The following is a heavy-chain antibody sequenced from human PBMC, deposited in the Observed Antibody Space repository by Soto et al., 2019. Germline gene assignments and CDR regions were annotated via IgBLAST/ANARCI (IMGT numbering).Heavy chain of an antibody. V-gene: IGHV1-8*01. CDR2: MNPKSGNT. CDR3: AREYGDLDV. J-gene: IGHJ6*02. D-gene: IGHD2-21*01. CDR1: GYTFSSYD. Sequence: QVQLVQTGAEVKKPGASVKVSCKASGYTFSSYDIHWVRQATGQGLEWMGWMNPKSGNTGYAQKFKGRVTMTRDTSISTAYMEVSSLRSEDTAMYYCAREYGDLDVWGQGTTVTVSS.